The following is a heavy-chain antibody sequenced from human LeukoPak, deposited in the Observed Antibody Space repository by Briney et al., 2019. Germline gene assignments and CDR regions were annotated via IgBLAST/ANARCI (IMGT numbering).Heavy chain of an antibody. J-gene: IGHJ3*02. CDR1: GFTFSSYS. V-gene: IGHV3-21*01. D-gene: IGHD3-10*01. Sequence: GGSLRLSCAASGFTFSSYSMNWVRQAPGKGLEWVSSISSSSSYIYYADSVKGRFSISRDNSENTLSLQVNSLRAEDTAVYYCARDGNFGYDAFDIWGQGTMVTVSS. CDR2: ISSSSSYI. CDR3: ARDGNFGYDAFDI.